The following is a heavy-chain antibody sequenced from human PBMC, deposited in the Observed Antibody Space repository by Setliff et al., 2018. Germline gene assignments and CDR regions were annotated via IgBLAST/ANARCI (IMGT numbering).Heavy chain of an antibody. CDR1: GYPFTNYG. CDR2: ISGHNGDT. CDR3: ARAGLGRAFDI. D-gene: IGHD7-27*01. J-gene: IGHJ3*02. Sequence: GASVKVSCKTSGYPFTNYGLSWVRQAPGQGLEWMGWISGHNGDTNYAQKLQGRVTMTTDTSTSTAYMELRSLRSDDTAVYYCARAGLGRAFDIWGQGTMVTVSS. V-gene: IGHV1-18*01.